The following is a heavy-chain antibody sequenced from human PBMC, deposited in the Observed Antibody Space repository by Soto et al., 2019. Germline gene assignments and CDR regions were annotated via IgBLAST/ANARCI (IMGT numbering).Heavy chain of an antibody. CDR1: GLSLSTSEMG. D-gene: IGHD3-10*02. J-gene: IGHJ4*02. V-gene: IGHV2-5*02. CDR3: THRTRFGDFDS. CDR2: IYWDDNK. Sequence: QITLKESGPTLVKPTQTLTLTCTFSGLSLSTSEMGVGWVRQSPGKALEWLALIYWDDNKRFSPSLRSRLTITKDTSKNQVVLTMTNMDPVDTATYYCTHRTRFGDFDSWGKGTLVTFSS.